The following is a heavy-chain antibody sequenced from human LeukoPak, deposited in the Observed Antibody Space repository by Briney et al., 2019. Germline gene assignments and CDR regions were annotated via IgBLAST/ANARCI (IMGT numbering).Heavy chain of an antibody. CDR2: ICVSGVT. D-gene: IGHD3-10*01. Sequence: PSETLCLTCTVSGTSNSTYDWGWIRQSAGKRLEWIGGICVSGVTNTNPSPKSRVIMSVDSSTNHTYLKLSSMTAADTAAYFCGGVVVRGTRQHSLIDPWGQGLLVTVSS. CDR3: GGVVVRGTRQHSLIDP. CDR1: GTSNSTYD. V-gene: IGHV4-4*07. J-gene: IGHJ5*02.